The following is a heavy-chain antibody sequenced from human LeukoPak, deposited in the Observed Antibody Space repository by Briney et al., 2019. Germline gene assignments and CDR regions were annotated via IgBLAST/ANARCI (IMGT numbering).Heavy chain of an antibody. D-gene: IGHD2-2*01. CDR1: GFTFSSYA. Sequence: AGGSLRLSCAASGFTFSSYAMHWVRQAPGKGLEWVAVISYDGSNKYYADSVMGRFTISRDNSKNTLYLQMNSLRAEDTAVYYCASTIGYCSSTSCYGPSWFDPWGQGTLVTVSS. J-gene: IGHJ5*02. CDR2: ISYDGSNK. V-gene: IGHV3-30-3*01. CDR3: ASTIGYCSSTSCYGPSWFDP.